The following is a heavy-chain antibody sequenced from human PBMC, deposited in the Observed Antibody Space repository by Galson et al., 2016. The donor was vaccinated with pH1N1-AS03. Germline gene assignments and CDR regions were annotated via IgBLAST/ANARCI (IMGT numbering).Heavy chain of an antibody. CDR2: NNPKTGAT. J-gene: IGHJ6*02. Sequence: SVKVSCKASGYSFTDYFINWVRQAPGQGLEWMGWNNPKTGATNYGQKFQGRVTMTRDTSIGTAYMEVSRLKSADTAIYYCAKDRSSSTSCGSNYGTAVWGQGTTVTVS. CDR3: AKDRSSSTSCGSNYGTAV. V-gene: IGHV1-2*02. CDR1: GYSFTDYF. D-gene: IGHD2-21*01.